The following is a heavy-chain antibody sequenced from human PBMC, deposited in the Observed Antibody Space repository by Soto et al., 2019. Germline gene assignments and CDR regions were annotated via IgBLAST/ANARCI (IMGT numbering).Heavy chain of an antibody. CDR2: IHRDGST. V-gene: IGHV3-53*01. Sequence: GGSLRLSCAASDFTVGINYMSWVRQAPGKGLEWVSLIHRDGSTYYADSVKGRFTISRDNSNNLLYLQMNSLRVEDTAVYFCARAWSDHSAPYYAMDVWGPGTTVTVSS. CDR1: DFTVGINY. D-gene: IGHD3-3*01. J-gene: IGHJ6*02. CDR3: ARAWSDHSAPYYAMDV.